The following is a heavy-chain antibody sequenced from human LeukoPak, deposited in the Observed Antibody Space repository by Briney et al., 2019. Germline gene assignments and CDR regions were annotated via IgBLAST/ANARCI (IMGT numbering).Heavy chain of an antibody. CDR2: INSDGSVT. J-gene: IGHJ6*02. CDR1: AFTFSSYW. V-gene: IGHV3-74*01. Sequence: RGSLRLSCAVSAFTFSSYWMHWVRQAPGKGLVWVSRINSDGSVTGYADSVKGRFTISRDNAKNRLYVQMNSLRAEDTAVYYCARGYGMDVWGQGTTVTVSS. CDR3: ARGYGMDV. D-gene: IGHD3-10*01.